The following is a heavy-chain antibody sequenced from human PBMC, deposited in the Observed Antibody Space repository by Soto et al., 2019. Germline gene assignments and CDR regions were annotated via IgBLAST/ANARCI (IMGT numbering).Heavy chain of an antibody. CDR1: GGPFSGYY. D-gene: IGHD3-10*01. J-gene: IGHJ6*02. CDR2: INHSGST. CDR3: ARPPITMVRGVTRLYGMDV. V-gene: IGHV4-34*01. Sequence: PSETLSLTCAVYGGPFSGYYWSWIRQPPGKGLEWIGEINHSGSTNYNPSLKSRVTISVDTSKNQFSLKLSSVTAADTAVYYCARPPITMVRGVTRLYGMDVWGQGTTVTVSS.